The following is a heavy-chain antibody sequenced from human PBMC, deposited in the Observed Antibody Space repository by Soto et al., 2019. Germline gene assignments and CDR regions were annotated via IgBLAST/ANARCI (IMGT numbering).Heavy chain of an antibody. CDR3: ASGGDDSGSYYVFPIDY. CDR2: IWYDGSNK. Sequence: QVQLVESGGGVVQPGRSLRLSCAASGFTFSSYGMHWVRQAPGSGLEWVAVIWYDGSNKYYADSVKGRFTISRDNSKNALYLQMNSLRAEDTAVYYCASGGDDSGSYYVFPIDYWGKGTMVTVS. D-gene: IGHD1-26*01. CDR1: GFTFSSYG. V-gene: IGHV3-33*01. J-gene: IGHJ4*02.